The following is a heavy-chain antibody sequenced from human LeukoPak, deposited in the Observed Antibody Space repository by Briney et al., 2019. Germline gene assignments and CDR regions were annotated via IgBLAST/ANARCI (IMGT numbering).Heavy chain of an antibody. CDR3: ARDRYYDIDY. CDR2: ISGSGGST. J-gene: IGHJ4*02. CDR1: GFTFSSYA. V-gene: IGHV3-23*01. Sequence: GGSLRLSCAASGFTFSSYAMSWVRQAPGKGLEWVSGISGSGGSTYYADSVKGRFTISRDNAKNSLYLQMNSLRDEDTAVYYCARDRYYDIDYWGQGTLVTVSS. D-gene: IGHD3-22*01.